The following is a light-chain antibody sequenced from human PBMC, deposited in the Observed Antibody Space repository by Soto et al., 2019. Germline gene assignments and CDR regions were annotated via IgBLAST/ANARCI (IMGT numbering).Light chain of an antibody. CDR2: DAS. CDR1: QRVGSS. CDR3: QQRSNWPRT. Sequence: EIVLTQSPATLSLSPGERGSLSCRASQRVGSSLAWYQQKPGQAPRLLIYDASNRATGIPARFSGSGSGTDFTLTISSLEPEDFAVYYCQQRSNWPRTFGQGTKVETK. V-gene: IGKV3-11*01. J-gene: IGKJ1*01.